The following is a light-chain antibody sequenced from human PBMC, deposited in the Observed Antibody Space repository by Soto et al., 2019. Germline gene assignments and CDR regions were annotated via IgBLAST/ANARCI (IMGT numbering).Light chain of an antibody. CDR1: ESVDFH. V-gene: IGKV3-15*01. CDR2: GAS. Sequence: VFTQSPATLSLSPGKRATLSCRASESVDFHLAWYQQKPGQATRLLIFGASARPTGITARISGSGSGTEFTLTISSLRSEDFAVYFCQKYYNWPRTFGQGTK. J-gene: IGKJ1*01. CDR3: QKYYNWPRT.